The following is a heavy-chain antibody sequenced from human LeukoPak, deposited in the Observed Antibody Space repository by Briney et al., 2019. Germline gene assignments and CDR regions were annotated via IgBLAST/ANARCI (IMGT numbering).Heavy chain of an antibody. CDR2: ISSDGSNK. CDR1: GFTFSSYG. J-gene: IGHJ4*02. Sequence: GGSLRLSCAASGFTFSSYGMHWVRQAPGKGLEWVAVISSDGSNKYYADSVQGRFTISRDNAKNSLYLQMNSLRAEDTAVYYCARCPPGDLGSLSDYWGQGTLVTVSS. D-gene: IGHD3-16*01. V-gene: IGHV3-30*03. CDR3: ARCPPGDLGSLSDY.